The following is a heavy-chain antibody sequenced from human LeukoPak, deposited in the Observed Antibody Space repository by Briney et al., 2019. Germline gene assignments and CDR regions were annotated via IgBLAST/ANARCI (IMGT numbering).Heavy chain of an antibody. CDR2: IIPIFGIA. V-gene: IGHV1-69*04. CDR1: GGTFSSYA. Sequence: ASVKVSCKASGGTFSSYAISWVRQAPGQGLEWMGRIIPIFGIANYAQKFQGRVTITADKSTSTAYMALSSLGSEDTAVYYCARHDSSGYYEYYFDYWGQGTLVTVSS. J-gene: IGHJ4*02. D-gene: IGHD3-22*01. CDR3: ARHDSSGYYEYYFDY.